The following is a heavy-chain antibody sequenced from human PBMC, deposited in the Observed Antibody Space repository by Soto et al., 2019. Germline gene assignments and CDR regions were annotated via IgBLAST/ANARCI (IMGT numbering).Heavy chain of an antibody. J-gene: IGHJ3*02. D-gene: IGHD3-10*01. CDR3: ARCQEVPGLSGNAFDI. CDR1: GFTFSSYW. V-gene: IGHV3-7*01. CDR2: IKQDGSEK. Sequence: GGSLRLSCAASGFTFSSYWMSWVRQAPGKGLEWVANIKQDGSEKYYVDSVKGRFTISRDNAKNSLYLQMNSLRAEDTAVYYCARCQEVPGLSGNAFDIWGQGTMVTVS.